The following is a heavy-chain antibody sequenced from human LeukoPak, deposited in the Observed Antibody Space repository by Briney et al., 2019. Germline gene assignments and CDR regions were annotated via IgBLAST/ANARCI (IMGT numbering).Heavy chain of an antibody. Sequence: PSETLSLTCTVSGGSISSSSYYWGWIRQPPGKGLEWIGSIYYSGSTYYNPSLKSRVTISVDTSKNQFSLKLSSVTAADTAVYYCARDNKVDGYYYYGMDVWGQGTTVTVSS. J-gene: IGHJ6*02. CDR3: ARDNKVDGYYYYGMDV. CDR2: IYYSGST. V-gene: IGHV4-39*07. CDR1: GGSISSSSYY. D-gene: IGHD2/OR15-2a*01.